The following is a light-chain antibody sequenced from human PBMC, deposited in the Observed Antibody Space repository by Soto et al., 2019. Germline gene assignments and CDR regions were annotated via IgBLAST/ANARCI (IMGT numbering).Light chain of an antibody. Sequence: HSVLTQPPSASGTPGQRVTISCSGSRSNTGNNYVHWYQQLPGTAPKLLIYRSNQRPSGVPDRFSGSKSGTSAYLAISGLRSEDEAEYNCAAWDDSLSGWVFGGGTKVT. CDR1: RSNTGNNY. J-gene: IGLJ3*02. CDR2: RSN. V-gene: IGLV1-47*01. CDR3: AAWDDSLSGWV.